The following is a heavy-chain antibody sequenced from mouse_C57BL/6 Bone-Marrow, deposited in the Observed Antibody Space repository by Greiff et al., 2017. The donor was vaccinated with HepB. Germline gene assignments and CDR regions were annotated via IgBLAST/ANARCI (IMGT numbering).Heavy chain of an antibody. J-gene: IGHJ4*01. CDR3: VRIYYDYDDYAMDY. Sequence: EVKLQESGGGLVQPKGSLKLSCAASGFSFNTYAMNWVRQAPGKGLEWVARIRSKSNNYATYYADSVKDRFTISRDDSESMLYLQMNNLKTEDTAMYYCVRIYYDYDDYAMDYWGQGTSVTVSS. CDR1: GFSFNTYA. D-gene: IGHD2-4*01. V-gene: IGHV10-1*01. CDR2: IRSKSNNYAT.